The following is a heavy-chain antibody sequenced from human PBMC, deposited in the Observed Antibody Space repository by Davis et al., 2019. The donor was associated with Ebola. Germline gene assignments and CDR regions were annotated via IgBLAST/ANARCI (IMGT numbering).Heavy chain of an antibody. CDR2: ISVNGYGT. D-gene: IGHD5-18*01. CDR3: AKTRGYRLYYFEY. J-gene: IGHJ4*02. Sequence: GRSLRPSCAPSGLTFDDHAMSWLRQAPGKALEWVSLISVNGYGTEYGDSVKGRFTISRDNSKNFLYLQVNDLRPEDTALYFCAKTRGYRLYYFEYWGQGTLVTVSS. CDR1: GLTFDDHA. V-gene: IGHV3-43*02.